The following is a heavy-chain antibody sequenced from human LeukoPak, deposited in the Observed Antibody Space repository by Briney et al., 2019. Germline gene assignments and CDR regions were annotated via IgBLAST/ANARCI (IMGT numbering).Heavy chain of an antibody. CDR3: ARGIAAAVTSGYFDY. D-gene: IGHD6-13*01. V-gene: IGHV3-48*01. J-gene: IGHJ4*02. CDR2: ISSSSSTI. Sequence: GGSLRLSCAASGFTFSSYSMNWVRQAPGKGLEWVSYISSSSSTIYYADSVKGRFALSRDNAKNSLYLQMNSLRAEDTAVYYCARGIAAAVTSGYFDYWGQGTLVTVSS. CDR1: GFTFSSYS.